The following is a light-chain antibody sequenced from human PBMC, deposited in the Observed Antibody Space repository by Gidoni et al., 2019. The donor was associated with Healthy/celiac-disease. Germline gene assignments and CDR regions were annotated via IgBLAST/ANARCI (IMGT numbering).Light chain of an antibody. CDR2: ASS. CDR1: QSISSS. CDR3: QKSYSTPRT. Sequence: DIQMTQSPSSLSASVGDRVTITCRSSQSISSSLNGYQQKPGKAPKLMIYASSSLQSGVPSRFSGSGAGTEFTLTISSLQPEDFATYYCQKSYSTPRTFGQGTKVEIK. J-gene: IGKJ1*01. V-gene: IGKV1-39*01.